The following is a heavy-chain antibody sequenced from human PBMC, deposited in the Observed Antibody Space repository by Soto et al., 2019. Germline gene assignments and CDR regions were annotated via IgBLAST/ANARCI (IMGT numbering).Heavy chain of an antibody. V-gene: IGHV3-30*18. CDR3: AKDRGWLAERYYYGMDV. J-gene: IGHJ6*02. CDR1: GFTFSSYG. CDR2: ISYDGSNK. D-gene: IGHD6-19*01. Sequence: QVQLVESGGGVVQPGRSLRLSCAASGFTFSSYGMHWVRQAPGKGLEWVAVISYDGSNKYYADSVKGRFTISRDNSKNTLHLQMNSLRADDTAVYYCAKDRGWLAERYYYGMDVWGQGTTVTVSS.